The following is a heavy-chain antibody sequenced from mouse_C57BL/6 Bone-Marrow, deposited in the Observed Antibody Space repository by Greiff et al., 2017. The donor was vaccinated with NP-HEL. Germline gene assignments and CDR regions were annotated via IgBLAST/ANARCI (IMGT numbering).Heavy chain of an antibody. CDR3: ARSNWEGAWFAY. CDR2: LYPRDGST. D-gene: IGHD4-1*01. CDR1: GYTFTSYD. J-gene: IGHJ3*01. Sequence: VQLKQSGPELVKPGASVMLSCKASGYTFTSYDINWVKQRPGQGLEWIGWLYPRDGSTKYNEKFKGKATLTVDTSSSTAYMELHSLTSEDSAVYFCARSNWEGAWFAYWGQGTLVTVSA. V-gene: IGHV1-85*01.